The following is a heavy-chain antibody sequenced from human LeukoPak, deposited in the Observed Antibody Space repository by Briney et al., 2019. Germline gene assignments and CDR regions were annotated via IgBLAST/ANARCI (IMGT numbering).Heavy chain of an antibody. CDR2: ISSSSSYI. V-gene: IGHV3-21*01. Sequence: GGSLRLSCAASGFTFSSYSMNWVRQAPGKGLEWVSSISSSSSYIYYADSVKGRFTISRDNAKNSLYLQMNSLRAEDTAVYYCARVRYCSSTSCYDDAFDIWGQGTMVTVSS. CDR1: GFTFSSYS. D-gene: IGHD2-2*01. CDR3: ARVRYCSSTSCYDDAFDI. J-gene: IGHJ3*02.